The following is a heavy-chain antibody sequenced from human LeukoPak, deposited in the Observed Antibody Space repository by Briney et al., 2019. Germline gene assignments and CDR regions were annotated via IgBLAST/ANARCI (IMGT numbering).Heavy chain of an antibody. CDR3: ARTRSGWSDY. Sequence: SETLSLTCTVSGGSISPYCWSWIRQPPGKGLEWIGYIFYTGNTNYNPSLKSRVTISVDTSKNQFSLKLNSVTAADTAVYYCARTRSGWSDYWGQGTLVTVSS. CDR1: GGSISPYC. D-gene: IGHD6-19*01. J-gene: IGHJ4*02. CDR2: IFYTGNT. V-gene: IGHV4-59*08.